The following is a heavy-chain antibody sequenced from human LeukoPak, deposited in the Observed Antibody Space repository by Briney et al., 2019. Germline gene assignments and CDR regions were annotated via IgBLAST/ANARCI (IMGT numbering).Heavy chain of an antibody. V-gene: IGHV4-59*12. CDR1: GGSISSYY. CDR3: ARDTYYYDSSGYYGAFDI. D-gene: IGHD3-22*01. CDR2: IYYSGST. J-gene: IGHJ3*02. Sequence: PSETLSLTCTVSGGSISSYYWSWIRQPPGKGLEWIGYIYYSGSTNYNPSLKSRVTISVDTSKNQFSPRLSSVTAADTAVYYCARDTYYYDSSGYYGAFDIWGQGTMVTVSS.